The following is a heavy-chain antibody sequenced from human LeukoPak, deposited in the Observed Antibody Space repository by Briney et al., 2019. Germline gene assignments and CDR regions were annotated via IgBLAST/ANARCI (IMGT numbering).Heavy chain of an antibody. Sequence: ASVKVSCKASGYTFTGSFIHWGPQGPGPRVGWMGWINPNSGGTNYAQKFQGRVTMTRDTSISTAYMELSRLRSDDTAVYYCARPGGSKKAFDIWGQGTMVTVSS. J-gene: IGHJ3*02. D-gene: IGHD3-10*01. V-gene: IGHV1-2*02. CDR3: ARPGGSKKAFDI. CDR1: GYTFTGSF. CDR2: INPNSGGT.